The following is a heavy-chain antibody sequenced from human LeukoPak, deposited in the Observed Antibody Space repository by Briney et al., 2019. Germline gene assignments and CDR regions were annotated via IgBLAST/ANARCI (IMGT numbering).Heavy chain of an antibody. CDR2: INPNSGGT. Sequence: GSVKVSCKASGYTFTGYYMQWVRQAPGQGLEWVGWINPNSGGTNYAQKFQGRVTMTRDTSISTAYMELSRLRSDDTAVYYCARSGRDGYYYYMDVWGKGTTVTVSS. CDR1: GYTFTGYY. D-gene: IGHD5-24*01. V-gene: IGHV1-2*02. CDR3: ARSGRDGYYYYMDV. J-gene: IGHJ6*03.